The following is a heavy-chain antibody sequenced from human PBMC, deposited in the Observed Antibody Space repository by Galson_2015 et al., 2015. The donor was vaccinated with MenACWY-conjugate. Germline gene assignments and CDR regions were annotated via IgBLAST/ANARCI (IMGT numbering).Heavy chain of an antibody. CDR1: GFTFSDHW. V-gene: IGHV3-74*01. J-gene: IGHJ3*02. D-gene: IGHD3-22*01. CDR2: INPDGSGT. Sequence: SLRLSCAASGFTFSDHWMHWVRQAPGKGLVWISRINPDGSGTNDAGSVKGRFTTSRDNAKNTLYLQMDSLRVEDTAVYFCARESNNYERGVLYPIYAFDSWGPGTMVAVPS. CDR3: ARESNNYERGVLYPIYAFDS.